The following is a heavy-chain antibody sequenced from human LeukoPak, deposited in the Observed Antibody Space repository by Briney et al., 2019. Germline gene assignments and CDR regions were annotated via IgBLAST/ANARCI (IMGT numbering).Heavy chain of an antibody. Sequence: ASVKVSCKASGYTFTGYYMHWVRQAPGQGLEWMGWINPNSGGTNYAQKFQGRVTMTRDTSISTAYMELSRLRSDDTAVYYCARAFDNSGYYPDYWGQGTLVTVSS. CDR2: INPNSGGT. D-gene: IGHD3-22*01. V-gene: IGHV1-2*02. J-gene: IGHJ4*02. CDR1: GYTFTGYY. CDR3: ARAFDNSGYYPDY.